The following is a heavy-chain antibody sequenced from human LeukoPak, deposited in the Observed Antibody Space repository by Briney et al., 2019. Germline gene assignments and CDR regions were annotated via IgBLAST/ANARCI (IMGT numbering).Heavy chain of an antibody. D-gene: IGHD6-19*01. V-gene: IGHV4-59*01. J-gene: IGHJ4*02. CDR2: IYYSGST. CDR1: GGSISSYY. CDR3: ARERSSGACDY. Sequence: SETLSLTCTVSGGSISSYYWSWIRQPPGKGLEWIGYIYYSGSTNYNPSLKSRVTISVDTSKNQFSLKLSSVTAADTAVYYCARERSSGACDYWGQGTLVTVSS.